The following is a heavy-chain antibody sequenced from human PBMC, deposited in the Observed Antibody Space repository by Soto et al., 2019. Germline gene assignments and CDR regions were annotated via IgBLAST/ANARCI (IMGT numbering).Heavy chain of an antibody. D-gene: IGHD1-26*01. CDR3: AAGVVGANTSLGG. Sequence: QMQLVQSGPEVKKPGTSVKVSCKASGFTFTSSAVQWVRQARGQRLEGIGWIVVGSGNTNYAQKFQERVTITRDMSTSTAYMELSSLRSEYTAVYYCAAGVVGANTSLGGWGQGTLVTVSS. CDR2: IVVGSGNT. V-gene: IGHV1-58*01. J-gene: IGHJ4*02. CDR1: GFTFTSSA.